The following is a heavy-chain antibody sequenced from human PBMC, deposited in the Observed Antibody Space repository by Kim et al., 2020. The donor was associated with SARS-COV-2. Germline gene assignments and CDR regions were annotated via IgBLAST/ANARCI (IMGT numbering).Heavy chain of an antibody. V-gene: IGHV3-21*01. Sequence: GGSLRLSCAASGFTFSSYSMNWVRQAPGKGLEWVSSISSSSSYIYYADSVKGRFTISRDNAKNSLYLQMNSLRAEDTAVYYCAGVDILTGFNAFDIWGQGTMVTVSS. CDR3: AGVDILTGFNAFDI. J-gene: IGHJ3*02. CDR2: ISSSSSYI. CDR1: GFTFSSYS. D-gene: IGHD3-9*01.